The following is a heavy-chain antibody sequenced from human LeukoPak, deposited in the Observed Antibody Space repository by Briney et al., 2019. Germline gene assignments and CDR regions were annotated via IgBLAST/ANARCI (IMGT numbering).Heavy chain of an antibody. CDR1: GFTFNSYE. D-gene: IGHD3-9*01. V-gene: IGHV3-48*03. Sequence: GGSLRLSCAASGFTFNSYEMNWVRQAPGKGLEWVSYISSSGNIRYYTDSVKGRFTISRDNAKNSLYLQMSSLRAEDTAVYYCARATGYLSYFDLWGRGTLVTVSS. CDR2: ISSSGNIR. J-gene: IGHJ2*01. CDR3: ARATGYLSYFDL.